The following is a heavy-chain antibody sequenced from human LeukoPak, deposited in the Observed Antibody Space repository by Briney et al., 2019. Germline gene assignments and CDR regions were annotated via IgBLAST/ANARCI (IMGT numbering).Heavy chain of an antibody. J-gene: IGHJ4*02. CDR1: GGSFSGYY. Sequence: SETLSLTCAVYGGSFSGYYWSWIRQPPGKGLEWIGEISHSGSTNYNPSLKSRVTISVDTSKNQFSLKLSSVTAADTAVYYCARVNGYNQLDYWGQGTLVTVSS. V-gene: IGHV4-34*01. CDR3: ARVNGYNQLDY. D-gene: IGHD5-18*01. CDR2: ISHSGST.